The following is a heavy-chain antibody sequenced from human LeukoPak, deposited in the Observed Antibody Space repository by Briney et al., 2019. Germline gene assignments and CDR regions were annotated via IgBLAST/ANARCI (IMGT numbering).Heavy chain of an antibody. CDR3: ARDLSYFSFDD. CDR2: IGPDGSKK. J-gene: IGHJ6*02. V-gene: IGHV3-33*01. CDR1: GFTFSSHG. Sequence: PGGSLRLSCAASGFTFSSHGMNWVRQAPGKGLEWVAGIGPDGSKKYYVDAVKGRFTISRDNSKNTLYLQMNSLRVEDTAMYYCARDLSYFSFDDWGQGTTVTVSS. D-gene: IGHD2-21*01.